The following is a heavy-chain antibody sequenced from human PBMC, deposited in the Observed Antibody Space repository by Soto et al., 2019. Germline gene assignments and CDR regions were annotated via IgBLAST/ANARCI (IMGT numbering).Heavy chain of an antibody. J-gene: IGHJ6*02. Sequence: GGSLRLSCAASGFTFRTYSMNWVRQAPGKGLEWVSSISSSSTYIYYADSVKGRFTISRDNAKNSLYMQLTSLRAEDTAVYYCARDQVGPLYYYYYGMDVWGQGTTVTVSS. CDR1: GFTFRTYS. D-gene: IGHD1-26*01. CDR2: ISSSSTYI. CDR3: ARDQVGPLYYYYYGMDV. V-gene: IGHV3-21*01.